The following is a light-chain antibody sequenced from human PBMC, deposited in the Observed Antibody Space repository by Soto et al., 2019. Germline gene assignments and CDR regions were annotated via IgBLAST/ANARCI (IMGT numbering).Light chain of an antibody. Sequence: EIGLTQSPGTLSLSPGERATLSCRASQSVSSSYLAWYQQKPGQAPRLLIYGASSRATGIPDRFSGSGSGTDFTLTISRLEPGDIAVYYCQQYGSSPTFDGGTKVQIK. V-gene: IGKV3-20*01. CDR1: QSVSSSY. CDR3: QQYGSSPT. J-gene: IGKJ4*01. CDR2: GAS.